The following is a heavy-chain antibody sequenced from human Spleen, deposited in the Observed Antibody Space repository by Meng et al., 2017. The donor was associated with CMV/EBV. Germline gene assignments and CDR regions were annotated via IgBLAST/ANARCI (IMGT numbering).Heavy chain of an antibody. Sequence: CTSSCASLSSGGYYWSWIRQHPGKGLEWIGYIYYSGSTYYNPSLKSRVTISVDTSKNQFSLKLSSVTAADTAVYYCARERTGGVFDLWGRGTLVTVSS. CDR3: ARERTGGVFDL. V-gene: IGHV4-31*03. D-gene: IGHD2-8*02. J-gene: IGHJ2*01. CDR2: IYYSGST. CDR1: CASLSSGGYY.